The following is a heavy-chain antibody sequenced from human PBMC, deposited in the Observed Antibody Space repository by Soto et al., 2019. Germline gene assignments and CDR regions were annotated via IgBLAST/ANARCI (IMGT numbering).Heavy chain of an antibody. J-gene: IGHJ4*02. Sequence: NPSKTLSLTCSVSGDVTFSGIYYWSWIRHRPGKGLECLGYIFNIGSAYYNPSLRSRVTISIDTSKDEFSLTLSSVTAADTAVYFRARGYSGYDYNFDYWGPG. CDR3: ARGYSGYDYNFDY. CDR2: IFNIGSA. D-gene: IGHD5-12*01. V-gene: IGHV4-31*03. CDR1: GDVTFSGIYY.